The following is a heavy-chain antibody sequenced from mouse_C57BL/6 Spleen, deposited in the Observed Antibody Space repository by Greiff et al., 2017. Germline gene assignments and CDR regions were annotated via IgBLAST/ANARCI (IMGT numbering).Heavy chain of an antibody. CDR1: GFHIKDDY. CDR3: TTAYYSNLAY. J-gene: IGHJ3*01. CDR2: IDPENGDT. D-gene: IGHD2-5*01. V-gene: IGHV14-4*01. Sequence: VQLQQSGAELVRPGASVKLSCTASGFHIKDDYMHWVKQRPEQGLEWIGWIDPENGDTEYASKFQGKATITSDTSSNTSYLQLSSLTSENTAVYYCTTAYYSNLAYWGQGTLVTVSA.